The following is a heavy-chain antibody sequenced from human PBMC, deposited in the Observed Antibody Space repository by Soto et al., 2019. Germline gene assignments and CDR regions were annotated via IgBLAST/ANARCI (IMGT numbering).Heavy chain of an antibody. CDR1: GGSINSSSYF. Sequence: PSETLSLTCSVSGGSINSSSYFWGWVRQPPGKGLEWIGSIYYSGSTYYNPSLRSRVTISVDTSKNQFSLKLSSVTAADTAVFYCARHYSSGSRNCLDPWGQGTMVTVSS. J-gene: IGHJ5*02. D-gene: IGHD6-19*01. CDR3: ARHYSSGSRNCLDP. V-gene: IGHV4-39*01. CDR2: IYYSGST.